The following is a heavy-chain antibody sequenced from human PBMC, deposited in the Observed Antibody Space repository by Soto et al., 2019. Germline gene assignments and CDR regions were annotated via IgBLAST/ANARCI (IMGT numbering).Heavy chain of an antibody. CDR1: GFTFSGSA. CDR2: IRSKANSYAT. V-gene: IGHV3-73*01. CDR3: IAAGLGDDVPAAMDYFDY. J-gene: IGHJ4*02. Sequence: EVQLVESGGGLVQPGGSLKLSCAASGFTFSGSAMHWVRQASGKGLEWVGRIRSKANSYATAYAASVKGRFTISRDDSKNTAYLQMSSLKTEDTAVYYCIAAGLGDDVPAAMDYFDYWGQGTLFTVSS. D-gene: IGHD2-2*01.